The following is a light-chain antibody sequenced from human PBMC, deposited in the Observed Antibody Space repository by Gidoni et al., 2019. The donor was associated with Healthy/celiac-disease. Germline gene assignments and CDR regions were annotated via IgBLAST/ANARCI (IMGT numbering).Light chain of an antibody. Sequence: DIVMTQSPLSLPVTPGEPASISCRSSQSRLHSNGYNYLDWYLQKPGQSPQLLIYLGSNRASGVPDRFSGSGSGTDFTLKISRVEAEDVGVYYCRQALQTRTFGQGTKVEIK. J-gene: IGKJ1*01. CDR3: RQALQTRT. V-gene: IGKV2-28*01. CDR2: LGS. CDR1: QSRLHSNGYNY.